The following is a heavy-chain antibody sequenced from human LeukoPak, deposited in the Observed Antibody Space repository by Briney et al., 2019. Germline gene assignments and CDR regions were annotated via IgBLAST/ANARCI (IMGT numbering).Heavy chain of an antibody. CDR2: IKQDGSEK. CDR1: GFTFSSYW. D-gene: IGHD4-17*01. V-gene: IGHV3-7*01. CDR3: ARDPYTVTSYYYYMDV. J-gene: IGHJ6*03. Sequence: GGSLRLSCAASGFTFSSYWMSWVRQAPGKGLEWVANIKQDGSEKYYVDSVKGRFTISRDNARNSLYLQMNSLRAEDTAVYYCARDPYTVTSYYYYMDVWGKGTTVTVSS.